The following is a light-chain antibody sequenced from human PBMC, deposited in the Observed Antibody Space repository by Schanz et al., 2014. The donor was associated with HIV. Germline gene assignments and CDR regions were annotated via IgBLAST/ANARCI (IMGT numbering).Light chain of an antibody. V-gene: IGLV8-61*01. CDR1: SCSLSTSSY. CDR3: VLYMGSDIWV. Sequence: QTVVTQEPSFSVPPGGTVTLTCGLSSCSLSTSSYPTCSRQTPRQPPRTLIYNTDTRSSGVPDRFSGSILGDKAALTITGAQADDESEYYCVLYMGSDIWVFGGGTKLTVL. J-gene: IGLJ3*02. CDR2: NTD.